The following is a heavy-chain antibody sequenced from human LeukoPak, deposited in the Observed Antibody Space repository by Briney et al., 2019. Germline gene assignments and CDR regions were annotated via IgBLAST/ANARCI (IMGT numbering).Heavy chain of an antibody. CDR3: AKFRPVTSVAGTIFHY. D-gene: IGHD6-19*01. CDR2: ISGGGGDT. V-gene: IGHV3-23*01. J-gene: IGHJ4*02. Sequence: GGSLRLSCVASGFTFSQYGMSWVRQAPGKGPEWVSAISGGGGDTFYADSVTGRFTISRDNSKSTLNLQMNTLTAADTAVYYCAKFRPVTSVAGTIFHYWGQGSPVIVSS. CDR1: GFTFSQYG.